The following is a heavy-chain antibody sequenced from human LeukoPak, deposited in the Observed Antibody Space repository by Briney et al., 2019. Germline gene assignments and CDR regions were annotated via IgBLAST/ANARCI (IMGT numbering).Heavy chain of an antibody. CDR2: IYHSGST. Sequence: PSETLSLTCAVYGGSFSGYYWSWIRQPPGKGLEWIGEIYHSGSTNYNPSLKSRVTISVDTSKNQFSLKLSSVTAADTAVYYCARRPGIAAAGTPRFDPWGQGTLVTVSS. CDR1: GGSFSGYY. V-gene: IGHV4-34*01. D-gene: IGHD6-13*01. J-gene: IGHJ5*02. CDR3: ARRPGIAAAGTPRFDP.